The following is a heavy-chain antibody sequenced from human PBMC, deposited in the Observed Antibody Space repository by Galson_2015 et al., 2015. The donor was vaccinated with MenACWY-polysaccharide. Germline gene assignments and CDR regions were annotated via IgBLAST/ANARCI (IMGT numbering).Heavy chain of an antibody. CDR3: ARGLNSFDL. V-gene: IGHV3-72*01. D-gene: IGHD5-24*01. Sequence: SLRLSCAASGFNPSDNNLDWVRQVAGKRLEWVGRSTPKHNGFKTVYAASVTGRFIISREESTNSLHLHMNDLKIEDTAVYYCARGLNSFDLWGQGTMVSVSS. CDR2: STPKHNGFKT. J-gene: IGHJ3*01. CDR1: GFNPSDNN.